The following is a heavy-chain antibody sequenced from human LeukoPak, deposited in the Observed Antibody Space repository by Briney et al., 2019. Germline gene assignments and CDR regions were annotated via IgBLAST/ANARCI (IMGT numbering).Heavy chain of an antibody. CDR2: ISSSGSTI. V-gene: IGHV3-48*03. D-gene: IGHD5-18*01. Sequence: GGSLRLSCAASGFTFSSYEMNWVRQAPGKGLEWVSYISSSGSTIYYADSVKGRFNISRDNAKNSLYLQMNSLRAEDTAVYYCAKDALVDTATYYYYMDVWGRGTTVTVSS. CDR1: GFTFSSYE. J-gene: IGHJ6*03. CDR3: AKDALVDTATYYYYMDV.